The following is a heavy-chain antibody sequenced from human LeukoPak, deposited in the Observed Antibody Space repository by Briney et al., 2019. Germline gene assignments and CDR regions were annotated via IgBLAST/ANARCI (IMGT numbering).Heavy chain of an antibody. D-gene: IGHD5-18*01. CDR3: ARGSTAMVIFDY. CDR1: GGSISGYY. V-gene: IGHV4-59*01. Sequence: SSETLSLTCTVSGGSISGYYWSWIRQPPGKGLEWIGYIYYSGSTNYNPSLKSRVTISVDTSKNQFSLKLSSVTAADTAVYYCARGSTAMVIFDYWGQGTLVTVSS. CDR2: IYYSGST. J-gene: IGHJ4*02.